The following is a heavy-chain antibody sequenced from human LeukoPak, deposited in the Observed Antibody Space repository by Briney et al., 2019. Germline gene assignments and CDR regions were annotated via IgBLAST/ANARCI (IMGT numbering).Heavy chain of an antibody. Sequence: GGSLRLFCAASGFTFDDYAMHWVRQAPGKGLEWVSGISWNSGSMGYADSVKGRFTISGDNAKNSLYLQMNSLRAEDMALYYCARGGYDFWSGYDPWGQGTLVTVSS. D-gene: IGHD3-3*01. J-gene: IGHJ5*02. CDR3: ARGGYDFWSGYDP. CDR1: GFTFDDYA. CDR2: ISWNSGSM. V-gene: IGHV3-9*03.